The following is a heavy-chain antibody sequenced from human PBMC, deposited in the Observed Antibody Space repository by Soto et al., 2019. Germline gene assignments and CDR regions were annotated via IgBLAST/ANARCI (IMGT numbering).Heavy chain of an antibody. CDR1: GGSISSGDYY. CDR3: ARGSGGYFYYYGMDV. Sequence: SETLSLTCTVSGGSISSGDYYWSWIRQPPGKGLEWIGYIYYSGSTYYNPSLKSRVTISVDTSKNQFSLKLSSVTAADTAVYYCARGSGGYFYYYGMDVWGQGTTLTVSS. D-gene: IGHD3-22*01. CDR2: IYYSGST. V-gene: IGHV4-30-4*01. J-gene: IGHJ6*02.